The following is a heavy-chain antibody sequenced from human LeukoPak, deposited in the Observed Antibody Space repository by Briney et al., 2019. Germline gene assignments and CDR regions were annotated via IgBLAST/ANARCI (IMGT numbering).Heavy chain of an antibody. Sequence: PGGSLRLSCAASGFTFSSYSMNWVRQAPGKGLEWVSVIYSGGSTYYADSVKGRFTISRDNSKNTLYLQMNSLRAEDTAVYYCARDVGATDDYWGQGTLVTVSS. D-gene: IGHD1-26*01. CDR1: GFTFSSYS. CDR2: IYSGGST. CDR3: ARDVGATDDY. V-gene: IGHV3-53*01. J-gene: IGHJ4*02.